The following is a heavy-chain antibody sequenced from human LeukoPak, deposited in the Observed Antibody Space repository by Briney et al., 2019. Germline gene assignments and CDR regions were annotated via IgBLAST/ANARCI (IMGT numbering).Heavy chain of an antibody. V-gene: IGHV1-3*01. D-gene: IGHD3-22*01. CDR3: ARYYYDSSGYYYYFDY. J-gene: IGHJ4*02. Sequence: GASVKASCKASGYTFTSYAMHWVRQAPGQRLEWMGWINAGNGNTKYSQKFQGRVTITRDTSASTAYMELSSLRSEDTAVYYCARYYYDSSGYYYYFDYWGQGTLVTVSS. CDR1: GYTFTSYA. CDR2: INAGNGNT.